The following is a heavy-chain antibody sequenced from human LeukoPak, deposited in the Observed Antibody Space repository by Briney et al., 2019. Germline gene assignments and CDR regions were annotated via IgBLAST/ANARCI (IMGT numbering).Heavy chain of an antibody. J-gene: IGHJ4*02. CDR1: EDTLRNVA. D-gene: IGHD3-22*01. CDR2: IIPMIATA. CDR3: ARGAGWLYD. Sequence: GASVKVSCKTTEDTLRNVASSWVRQAPGQGLEWLGGIIPMIATASYSQKFQGRVSINADKSTNTVYMELSSLKLEDTAVYYCARGAGWLYDWGQGTLVIVSS. V-gene: IGHV1-69*06.